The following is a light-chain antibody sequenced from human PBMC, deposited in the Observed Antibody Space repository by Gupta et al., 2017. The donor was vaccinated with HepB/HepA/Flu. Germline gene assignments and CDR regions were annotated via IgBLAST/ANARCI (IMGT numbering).Light chain of an antibody. CDR2: DAS. J-gene: IGKJ4*02. V-gene: IGKV3-11*01. CDR3: KQRIHWPRT. Sequence: IVLTQSPATLSLSPGESATLACRASQSGSSYLAWYQQRPGQAPRRLIYDASKRATGIPARFSGSGSGTDFTLKVSSVEAEDVAIYSCKQRIHWPRTFGEGTKVEIK. CDR1: QSGSSY.